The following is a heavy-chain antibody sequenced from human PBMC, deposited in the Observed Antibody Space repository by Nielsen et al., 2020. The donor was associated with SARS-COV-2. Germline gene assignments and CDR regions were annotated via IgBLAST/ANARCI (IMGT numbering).Heavy chain of an antibody. V-gene: IGHV3-48*02. CDR3: AKDHGGSLEWLHYLDY. D-gene: IGHD3-3*01. Sequence: GGSLRLSCAASGFTFSSYSMNWVRQAPGKGLEWVSYISSSSSTIYYADSVKGRFTISRDNAKNSLYLQMNSLRDEDTAVYYCAKDHGGSLEWLHYLDYWGQGTLVTVSS. J-gene: IGHJ4*02. CDR2: ISSSSSTI. CDR1: GFTFSSYS.